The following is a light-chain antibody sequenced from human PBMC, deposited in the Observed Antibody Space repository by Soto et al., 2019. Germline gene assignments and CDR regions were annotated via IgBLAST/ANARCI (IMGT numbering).Light chain of an antibody. J-gene: IGKJ5*01. CDR2: GAS. Sequence: EIVLTQSPCTLSLSPGERATLSCRASQSVSSRDLPWYQKNPGKPHSSLIMGASTRDTGTPQGFGASGPGTDSPLTIRSFEPKDFAVYSAKQYGSSPIRFGKGTRLE. V-gene: IGKV3-20*01. CDR1: QSVSSRD. CDR3: KQYGSSPIR.